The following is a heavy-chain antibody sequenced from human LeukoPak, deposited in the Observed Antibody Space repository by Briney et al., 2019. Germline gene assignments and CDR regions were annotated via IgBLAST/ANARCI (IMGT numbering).Heavy chain of an antibody. V-gene: IGHV1-46*01. D-gene: IGHD1-26*01. Sequence: GASVKVSCKASGYTFTGYYMHWVRQAPGQGLEWMGIINPSGGSTSYAQKFQGRVTMTRDTSTSTVYMELSSLRSEDTAVYYCAKDMSGGSYPSNFDYWGQGTLVTVSS. CDR2: INPSGGST. CDR3: AKDMSGGSYPSNFDY. CDR1: GYTFTGYY. J-gene: IGHJ4*02.